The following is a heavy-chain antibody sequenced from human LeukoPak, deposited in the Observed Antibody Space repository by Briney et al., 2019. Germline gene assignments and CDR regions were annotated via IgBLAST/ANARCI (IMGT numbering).Heavy chain of an antibody. CDR1: GFTFSSYS. CDR2: ISSSSSYI. Sequence: GGSLRLSCAASGFTFSSYSMNWVRQAPGKGLEWVSSISSSSSYIYYAGSVKGRFTISRDNAKNSLYLQMNSLRAEDTAVYYCAGELAAAANNWFDPWGQGTLVTVSS. V-gene: IGHV3-21*01. CDR3: AGELAAAANNWFDP. D-gene: IGHD6-13*01. J-gene: IGHJ5*02.